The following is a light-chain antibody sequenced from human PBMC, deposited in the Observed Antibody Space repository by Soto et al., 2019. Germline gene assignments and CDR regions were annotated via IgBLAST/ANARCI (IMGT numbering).Light chain of an antibody. CDR2: EGS. CDR3: CSYAGSSPYV. Sequence: QSALTQPASVSGSPGQSITISCTGTSSDVGSHNPVSWYQQHPGKAPKLMIYEGSKRPSGVSNRFSGTKSGNTASLTISGLLAEDEADYYCCSYAGSSPYVFGTGTKVTVL. CDR1: SSDVGSHNP. J-gene: IGLJ1*01. V-gene: IGLV2-23*01.